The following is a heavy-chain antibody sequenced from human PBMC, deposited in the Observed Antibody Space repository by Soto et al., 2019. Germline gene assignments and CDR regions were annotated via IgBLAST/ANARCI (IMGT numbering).Heavy chain of an antibody. D-gene: IGHD6-19*01. CDR1: GYTLTELS. J-gene: IGHJ4*02. V-gene: IGHV1-24*01. CDR2: SDPEDGET. CDR3: ASYQPRYSSGWHYYFDY. Sequence: QVQLVQSGAEVKKPGASVKVSCKVSGYTLTELSMHWVRQAPGKGLEWMGGSDPEDGETIYAQKFQGRVTMTEDTSTDTADMELSSLRSEDTAVYYCASYQPRYSSGWHYYFDYWGQGTLVTVSS.